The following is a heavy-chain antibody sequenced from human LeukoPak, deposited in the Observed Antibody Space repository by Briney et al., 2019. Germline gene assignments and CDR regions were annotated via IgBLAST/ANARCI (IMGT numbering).Heavy chain of an antibody. D-gene: IGHD3-3*01. CDR2: IYYSGST. CDR3: ASTYYDFWSGYDLKFDY. Sequence: SETLSLTCSVSGGSISSGSYYWSWIRQPPGKGLEWIGYIYYSGSTYYNPSLKSRVTISVDTSKNQFSLKLSSVTAADTAVYYCASTYYDFWSGYDLKFDYWGQGTLVTVSS. J-gene: IGHJ4*02. CDR1: GGSISSGSYY. V-gene: IGHV4-30-4*08.